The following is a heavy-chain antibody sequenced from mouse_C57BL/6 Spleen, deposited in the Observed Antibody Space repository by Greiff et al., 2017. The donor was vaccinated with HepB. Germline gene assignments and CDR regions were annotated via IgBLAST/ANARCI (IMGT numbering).Heavy chain of an antibody. CDR1: GFTFSDYG. CDR3: ARRGYGSSYRYYAMDY. D-gene: IGHD1-1*01. V-gene: IGHV5-17*01. Sequence: EVQRVESGGGLVKPGGSLKLSCAASGFTFSDYGMHWVRQAPEKGLEWVAYISSGSSTIYYADTVKGRFTISRDNAKNTLFLQMTSLRSEDTAMYYCARRGYGSSYRYYAMDYWGQGTSVTVSS. CDR2: ISSGSSTI. J-gene: IGHJ4*01.